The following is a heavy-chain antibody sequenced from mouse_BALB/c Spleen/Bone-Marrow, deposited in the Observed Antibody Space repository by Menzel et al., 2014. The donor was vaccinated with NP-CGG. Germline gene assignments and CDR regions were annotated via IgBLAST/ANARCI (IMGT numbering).Heavy chain of an antibody. CDR2: ISGGGSYI. CDR3: ARHAYYDQTEVSFVY. V-gene: IGHV5-9-2*01. J-gene: IGHJ3*01. Sequence: EVQLVESGGGLVKSGGSLKLPCAASGFSFNSYGMSWGRQTPEKRLEWVATISGGGSYIFYPNSVKGRFTISRDNAKNNLYLQLSSLRSEDTALYYCARHAYYDQTEVSFVYWGQGTLVTVSA. D-gene: IGHD2-4*01. CDR1: GFSFNSYG.